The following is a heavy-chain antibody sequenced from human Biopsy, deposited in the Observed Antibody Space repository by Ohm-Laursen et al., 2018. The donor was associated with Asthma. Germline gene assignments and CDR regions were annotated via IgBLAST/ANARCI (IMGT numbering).Heavy chain of an antibody. CDR2: ISYDGSNK. CDR3: AKGSGSNYAFDI. Sequence: SLRLSCTASGFTFSSYGMHWVRQAPGKGLEWVAVISYDGSNKYYADSVKGRFTISRDNSKNTLYLQMNSLRAEDTAVYYCAKGSGSNYAFDIWGQGTMVTVSS. V-gene: IGHV3-30*18. D-gene: IGHD1-1*01. J-gene: IGHJ3*02. CDR1: GFTFSSYG.